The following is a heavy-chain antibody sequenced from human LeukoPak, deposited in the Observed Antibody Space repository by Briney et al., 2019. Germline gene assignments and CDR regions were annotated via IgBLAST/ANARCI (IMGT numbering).Heavy chain of an antibody. CDR1: GFTFSRYW. CDR2: INRDGSII. V-gene: IGHV3-74*01. J-gene: IGHJ4*02. Sequence: GGSLRLSCAASGFTFSRYWMHWVRQVPGKGLVWVSRINRDGSIISYADSVRGRFTISRDNAKNTLYLQMNGLRAEDTAVYYCARNGLGEWEFLHVWGQGTLVTVSS. CDR3: ARNGLGEWEFLHV. D-gene: IGHD1-26*01.